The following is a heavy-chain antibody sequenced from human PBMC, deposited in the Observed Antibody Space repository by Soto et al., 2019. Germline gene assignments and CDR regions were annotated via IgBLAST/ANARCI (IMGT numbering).Heavy chain of an antibody. CDR1: GGTFSSYA. D-gene: IGHD3-3*01. J-gene: IGHJ6*02. V-gene: IGHV1-69*13. CDR3: ARAPSYHDFWSGYSGMDV. Sequence: SVKVSCKASGGTFSSYAISWVRQAPGQGLEWMGGIIPIFGTANYAQKFQGRVTITADESTSTAYMELSSLRSEDTAVYYCARAPSYHDFWSGYSGMDVWGQGTTVTVSS. CDR2: IIPIFGTA.